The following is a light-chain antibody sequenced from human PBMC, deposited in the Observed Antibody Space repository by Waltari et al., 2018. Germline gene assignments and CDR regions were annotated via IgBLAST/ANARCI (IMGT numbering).Light chain of an antibody. J-gene: IGLJ2*01. CDR3: QAADSSDGV. V-gene: IGLV3-25*03. CDR2: KDN. Sequence: ELTQPPSVSVSPGQTARITCSGDVLSDRHAYWYQQKPGQAPVVVKYKDNEWPRGIPERFSGSGSGTRVTLTSSRVQAEDEADYDCQAADSSDGVFGGGTKLTVL. CDR1: VLSDRH.